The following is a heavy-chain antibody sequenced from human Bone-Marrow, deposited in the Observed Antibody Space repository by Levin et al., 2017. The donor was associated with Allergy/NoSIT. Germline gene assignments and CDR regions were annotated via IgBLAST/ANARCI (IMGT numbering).Heavy chain of an antibody. CDR1: ESTFSSYS. CDR3: ASQPPQSSPPTYVRYDY. V-gene: IGHV3-21*01. CDR2: IDPTSTYI. Sequence: PGGSLRLSCVASESTFSSYSMNWVRQAPGKGLEWVSSIDPTSTYIYYADSLKGRFTISRDNSKNSLYLQLNSLGAEDTAVYYCASQPPQSSPPTYVRYDYWGLGTLVTVSS. J-gene: IGHJ4*02. D-gene: IGHD3-16*01.